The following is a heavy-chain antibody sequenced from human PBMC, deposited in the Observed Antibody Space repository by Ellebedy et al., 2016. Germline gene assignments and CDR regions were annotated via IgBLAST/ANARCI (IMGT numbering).Heavy chain of an antibody. Sequence: GESLKISXAASGFTFSDYYMSWIRQAPGKGLEWVSYISSSGSTIYYADSVKGRFTISRDNAKNSLYLQMNSLRDEDTAVYYCARDIPHRIAGLIYWGQGTLVTVSS. CDR1: GFTFSDYY. D-gene: IGHD6-13*01. CDR2: ISSSGSTI. CDR3: ARDIPHRIAGLIY. V-gene: IGHV3-11*04. J-gene: IGHJ4*02.